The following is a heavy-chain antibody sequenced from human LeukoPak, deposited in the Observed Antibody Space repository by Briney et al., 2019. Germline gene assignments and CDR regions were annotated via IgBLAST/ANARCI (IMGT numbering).Heavy chain of an antibody. J-gene: IGHJ4*02. CDR3: AREQGDDTPMITGY. V-gene: IGHV1-2*02. D-gene: IGHD5-18*01. CDR2: INPKSGGT. Sequence: ASVKVSFKASGYTFTGYYMHWVRQAPGQGLEWMGWINPKSGGTKYGQRSQGRVTMTRDTSISTAYMELSRLTSDDTAVYYCAREQGDDTPMITGYWGQGTLVTVSS. CDR1: GYTFTGYY.